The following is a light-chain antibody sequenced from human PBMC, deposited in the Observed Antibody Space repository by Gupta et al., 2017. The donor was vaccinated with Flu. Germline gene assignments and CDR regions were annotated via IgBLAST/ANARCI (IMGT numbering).Light chain of an antibody. CDR2: GTC. CDR3: QQYYATPRT. V-gene: IGKV4-1*01. Sequence: DFVMAQSADSLAVSLGARATINCKSSQSVLPSSNNKNYLAWYQQKPGQPPELLIYGTCTRVSGVPDRCSGSWSGTDCTLTISSLQAEIVAVYYCQQYYATPRTFGQGTKVEIK. CDR1: QSVLPSSNNKNY. J-gene: IGKJ1*01.